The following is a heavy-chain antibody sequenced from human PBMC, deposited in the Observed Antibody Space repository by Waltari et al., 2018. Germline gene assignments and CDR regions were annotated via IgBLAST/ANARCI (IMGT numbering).Heavy chain of an antibody. V-gene: IGHV4-34*01. CDR2: INHSGST. J-gene: IGHJ2*01. D-gene: IGHD6-13*01. CDR3: ARGGVADWYFDL. CDR1: GGSFSGYY. Sequence: QVQLQQWGAGLLKPSETLSLTCAVYGGSFSGYYWSWSRQPPGKGLEWIGEINHSGSTNYNPSLKSRVTISVDTSKNQFSLKLSSVTAADTAVYYCARGGVADWYFDLWGRGTLVTVSS.